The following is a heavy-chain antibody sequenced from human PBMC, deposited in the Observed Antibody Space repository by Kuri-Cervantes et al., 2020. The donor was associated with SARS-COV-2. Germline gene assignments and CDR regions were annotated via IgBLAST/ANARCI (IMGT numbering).Heavy chain of an antibody. CDR1: GFTFISYA. CDR3: AKRLLLWFGEQDWYFDL. D-gene: IGHD3-10*01. V-gene: IGHV3-23*03. J-gene: IGHJ2*01. Sequence: GGSLRLSCAASGFTFISYAMSWVRQAPGKGLEWVSVIYSGGSSTYYADSVKGRFTISRDNSKNTLYLQMNSLRAEDTAVYYCAKRLLLWFGEQDWYFDLWGRGTLVTVSS. CDR2: IYSGGSST.